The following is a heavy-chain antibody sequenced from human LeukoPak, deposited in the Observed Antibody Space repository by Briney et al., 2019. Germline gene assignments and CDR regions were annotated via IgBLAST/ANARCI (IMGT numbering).Heavy chain of an antibody. CDR3: AKDHLAGYSYGGYYFDY. V-gene: IGHV3-64*01. CDR2: ISSNGGST. J-gene: IGHJ4*02. CDR1: GFTFSHYA. D-gene: IGHD5-18*01. Sequence: PGGSLRLSCAASGFTFSHYAMHWVRQAPGKGLEYVSAISSNGGSTYYANSVKGRFTISRDNSKNTLYLQMGSLRVEDTAVYYCAKDHLAGYSYGGYYFDYWGQGTLVTVSS.